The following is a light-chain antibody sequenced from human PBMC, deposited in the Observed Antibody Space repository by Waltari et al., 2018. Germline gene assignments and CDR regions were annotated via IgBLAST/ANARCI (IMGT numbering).Light chain of an antibody. CDR2: SNN. CDR1: SSNIGGNT. J-gene: IGLJ2*01. Sequence: QSVLTQPPSASGTPGQRVTISCSGSSSNIGGNTVNWYQHLPGTAPKLLIYSNNRRPPGVPDRFSVSKSGTSASLAISGLQSEDEADYYCAAWDDSLGGPYVVFGGGTKLTVL. V-gene: IGLV1-44*01. CDR3: AAWDDSLGGPYVV.